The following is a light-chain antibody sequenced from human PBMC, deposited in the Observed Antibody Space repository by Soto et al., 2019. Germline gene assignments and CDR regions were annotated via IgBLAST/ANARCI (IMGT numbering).Light chain of an antibody. CDR3: GTWDSSLDTVV. CDR1: SSNIGGNY. CDR2: DNY. J-gene: IGLJ2*01. Sequence: QSALAQPTSISAAPGQKVTISCSGSSSNIGGNYVSWYQHVPRTAPKLLIYDNYKRASGSPDRFSASKSGTSATLGITGLQTGDEADYYCGTWDSSLDTVVFGGGTKLTVL. V-gene: IGLV1-51*01.